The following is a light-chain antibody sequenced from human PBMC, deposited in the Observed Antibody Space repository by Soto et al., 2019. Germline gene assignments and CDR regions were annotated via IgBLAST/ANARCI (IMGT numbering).Light chain of an antibody. CDR2: DAS. J-gene: IGKJ4*01. CDR1: QDIANY. V-gene: IGKV1-33*01. CDR3: QQYDNLPLT. Sequence: DIQMTQSPSSLSASVGDRVTITCQASQDIANYLYWYQQKAGRAPKFLIYDASNLETGVPSRFSGSGSGTDFTLTISSLQPEDIATYYCQQYDNLPLTFGGGTKVEIK.